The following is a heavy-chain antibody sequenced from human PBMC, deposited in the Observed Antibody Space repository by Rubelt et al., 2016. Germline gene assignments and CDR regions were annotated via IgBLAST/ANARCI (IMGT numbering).Heavy chain of an antibody. CDR3: AKDSAGGERGSYYIDYFDD. J-gene: IGHJ4*02. D-gene: IGHD1-26*01. V-gene: IGHV3-21*04. CDR2: I. Sequence: IYYADSVKGRFTISRDNAKNSLYLQMNSLRAEDTAVYYCAKDSAGGERGSYYIDYFDDWGQGTLVTVSS.